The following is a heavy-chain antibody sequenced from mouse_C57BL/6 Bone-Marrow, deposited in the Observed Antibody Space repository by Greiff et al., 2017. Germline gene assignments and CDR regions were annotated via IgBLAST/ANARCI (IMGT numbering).Heavy chain of an antibody. D-gene: IGHD2-1*01. Sequence: EVQLQQSGPELVKPGASVKIPCKASGYTFTDYNMDWVKQSHGKSLEWIGDINPNNGGTIYNQKFKGKATLTVDKSSSTAYMELRSLTSEDTAVYDCSRGGNSNFYYAMDYWGQGTSVTVSS. CDR1: GYTFTDYN. CDR3: SRGGNSNFYYAMDY. CDR2: INPNNGGT. J-gene: IGHJ4*01. V-gene: IGHV1-18*01.